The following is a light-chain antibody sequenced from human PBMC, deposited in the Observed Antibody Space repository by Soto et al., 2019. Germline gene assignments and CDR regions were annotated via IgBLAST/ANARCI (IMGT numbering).Light chain of an antibody. CDR3: QQYYTTPYS. CDR2: WAS. V-gene: IGKV4-1*01. J-gene: IGKJ2*01. CDR1: QSVFYSYILYSSRNKNY. Sequence: DIVMTQSPDSLAVSLGERATINCKSSQSVFYSYILYSSRNKNYLAWYQQKPGHTPKLLVYWASTRESGIPDRFSGSGSGTDFTLTISGLQSEDVAVYYCQQYYTTPYSFSQGTQLESK.